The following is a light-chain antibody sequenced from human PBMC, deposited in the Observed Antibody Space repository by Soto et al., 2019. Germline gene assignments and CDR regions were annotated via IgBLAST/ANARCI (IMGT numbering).Light chain of an antibody. CDR1: KHIVHPDGHTY. CDR2: KVS. V-gene: IGKV2-30*02. Sequence: DVVLTQSPLSLPVTLGQPASISCRSTKHIVHPDGHTYLTWFHQRPGQSPRRLIYKVSNWDSGVPDRFSGSGSGTDFTLTISRVEAEDVGVYYCVQTSHWPWTFGKGTKVDIK. CDR3: VQTSHWPWT. J-gene: IGKJ1*01.